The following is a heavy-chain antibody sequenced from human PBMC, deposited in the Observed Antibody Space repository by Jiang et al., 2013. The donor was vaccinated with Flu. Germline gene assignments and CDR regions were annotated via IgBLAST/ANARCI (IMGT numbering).Heavy chain of an antibody. CDR3: AKDIALRHIVVVTAIGPFDY. V-gene: IGHV3-9*01. J-gene: IGHJ4*02. CDR2: ISWNSGSI. Sequence: GFTFDDYAMHWVRQAPGKGLEWVSGISWNSGSIGYADSVKGRFTISRDNAKNSLYLQMNSLRAEDTALYYCAKDIALRHIVVVTAIGPFDYWGQGTLVTVSS. D-gene: IGHD2-21*02. CDR1: GFTFDDYA.